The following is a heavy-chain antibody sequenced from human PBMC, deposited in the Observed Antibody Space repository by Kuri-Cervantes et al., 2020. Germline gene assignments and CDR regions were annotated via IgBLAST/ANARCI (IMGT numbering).Heavy chain of an antibody. D-gene: IGHD4-17*01. Sequence: GESLKISCAASGFIFSSYWMSWVRQAPGKGLEWVANIDQDGGNQYYVDSVKGRFTISRDNAKNSLYLQMNSLRAEDTAVYYCARESGYGDYRAWGQGTLVTVSS. CDR3: ARESGYGDYRA. CDR2: IDQDGGNQ. CDR1: GFIFSSYW. J-gene: IGHJ5*02. V-gene: IGHV3-7*01.